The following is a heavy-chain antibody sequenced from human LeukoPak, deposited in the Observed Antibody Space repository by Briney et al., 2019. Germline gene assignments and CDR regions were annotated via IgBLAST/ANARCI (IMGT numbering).Heavy chain of an antibody. J-gene: IGHJ4*02. CDR1: GFTFSSYG. D-gene: IGHD3-16*01. Sequence: QPGRSLRLSCAASGFTFSSYGMHWVRQAPGKGLEGVAVIWYDGSNKYYADSVKGRFTISRDNSKNTLYLQMNSLRAEDTAVYYCARGDDPPKYYFDYWGQGTLVTVSS. V-gene: IGHV3-33*01. CDR2: IWYDGSNK. CDR3: ARGDDPPKYYFDY.